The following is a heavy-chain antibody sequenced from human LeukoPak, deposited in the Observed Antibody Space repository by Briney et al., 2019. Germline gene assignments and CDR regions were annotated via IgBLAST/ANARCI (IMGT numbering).Heavy chain of an antibody. V-gene: IGHV1-69*05. CDR1: GGTFSSYA. CDR2: IIPIFGTA. CDR3: ARDSGYYDSSGYYEDAFDI. D-gene: IGHD3-22*01. J-gene: IGHJ3*02. Sequence: SVKVSCKASGGTFSSYAISWVRQAPGQGLEWMGGIIPIFGTANYAQKFQGRVTITTDESTSTAYMELSSLRSEDTAVYYCARDSGYYDSSGYYEDAFDIWGQGTMVTVSS.